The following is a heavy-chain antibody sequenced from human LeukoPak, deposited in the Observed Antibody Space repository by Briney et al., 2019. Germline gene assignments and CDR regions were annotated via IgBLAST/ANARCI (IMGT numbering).Heavy chain of an antibody. CDR2: ISGSGDST. Sequence: PGGSLRLSCAASGFTSSSYAMSWVRQAPGKGLEWVSDISGSGDSTYYADSVKGRFTISRDNSKNTLHLQMNSLRAEDTAVYYCAKDRARGGTTDFDYWGQGTLVTVSS. V-gene: IGHV3-23*01. CDR1: GFTSSSYA. CDR3: AKDRARGGTTDFDY. D-gene: IGHD1-7*01. J-gene: IGHJ4*02.